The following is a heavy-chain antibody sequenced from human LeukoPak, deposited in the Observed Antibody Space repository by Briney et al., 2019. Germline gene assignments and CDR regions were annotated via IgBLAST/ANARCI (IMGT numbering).Heavy chain of an antibody. J-gene: IGHJ4*02. V-gene: IGHV3-23*01. D-gene: IGHD6-19*01. CDR1: GFTFGSYA. CDR3: AKHRGSGVAGTGGVES. Sequence: QTGGSLRLSCAASGFTFGSYAMTWVRQAPGKGLEWVSVITGSDLSTNYADSVRGRFTISRDNSKNTLYLQMNSLRADDTAVYYCAKHRGSGVAGTGGVESWGQGTLVTVSS. CDR2: ITGSDLST.